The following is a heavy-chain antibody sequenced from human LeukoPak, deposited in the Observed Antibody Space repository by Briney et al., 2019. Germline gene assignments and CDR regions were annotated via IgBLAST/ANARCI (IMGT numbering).Heavy chain of an antibody. Sequence: SVKVSCKASGGTFSSYAISWVRQAPGQGLEWMGGIIPIFGTANYAQKFQGRVTITADESTSTAHMELSSLRSEDTAVYYCAREGPPGAAGLDYWGQGTLVTVSS. J-gene: IGHJ4*02. V-gene: IGHV1-69*01. D-gene: IGHD6-13*01. CDR2: IIPIFGTA. CDR1: GGTFSSYA. CDR3: AREGPPGAAGLDY.